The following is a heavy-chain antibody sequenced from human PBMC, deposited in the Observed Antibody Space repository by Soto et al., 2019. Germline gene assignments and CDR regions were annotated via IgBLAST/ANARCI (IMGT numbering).Heavy chain of an antibody. V-gene: IGHV1-2*02. CDR3: ARDPIRGGVPYFFDF. CDR1: RYTFTYNF. J-gene: IGHJ4*02. D-gene: IGHD3-16*01. Sequence: SVKGSCKAGRYTFTYNFFHWVRLAPGQGREWIGWVNPDTGVATFPQKVQGRVTVTRDASINTDYMELTHLTSEDTGIYYCARDPIRGGVPYFFDFWGRGTQVTVSS. CDR2: VNPDTGVA.